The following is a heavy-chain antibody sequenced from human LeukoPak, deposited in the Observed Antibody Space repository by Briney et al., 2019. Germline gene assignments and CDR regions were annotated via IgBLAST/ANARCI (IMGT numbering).Heavy chain of an antibody. CDR3: ATKPGAYYYYHMNV. D-gene: IGHD3-10*01. V-gene: IGHV3-23*01. J-gene: IGHJ6*02. CDR2: ILGSGGGT. Sequence: GGSLRLSCAASGFTFSTYVMTWVRQPPGKELEWVSAILGSGGGTYYTDSVKGRFTISRDNSKNTLYLQMNSLSAEDTAVYYCATKPGAYYYYHMNVWGQGTTVTVPS. CDR1: GFTFSTYV.